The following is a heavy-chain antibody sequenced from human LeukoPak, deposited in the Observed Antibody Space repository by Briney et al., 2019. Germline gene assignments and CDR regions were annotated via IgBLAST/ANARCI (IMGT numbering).Heavy chain of an antibody. CDR2: IYYSGST. V-gene: IGHV4-39*01. D-gene: IGHD4-17*01. CDR3: VRLDDYGDYGY. CDR1: GGSISSSSYY. Sequence: SETLSLTCTVSGGSISSSSYYWGWVRQPPGKGLEWIGSIYYSGSTYYNPSLKSRVTISVDTSKNQFSLKLSSVTAADTAVYYCVRLDDYGDYGYWGQGTLVTVSS. J-gene: IGHJ4*02.